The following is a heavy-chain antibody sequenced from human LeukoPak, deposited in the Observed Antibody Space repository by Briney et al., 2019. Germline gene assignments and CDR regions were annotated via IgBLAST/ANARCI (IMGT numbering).Heavy chain of an antibody. J-gene: IGHJ4*02. D-gene: IGHD3-10*01. CDR1: GFAFSIYN. V-gene: IGHV3-48*01. CDR2: ITSSSGAT. CDR3: ARSSGSGSSFDY. Sequence: GGSLRLSCAASGFAFSIYNMNWVRQAPGKGLEWVSYITSSSGATYYADSVKGRFTISRDNAKNSMYLQMNSLRAEDTAVYYCARSSGSGSSFDYWGQGTLVTVSS.